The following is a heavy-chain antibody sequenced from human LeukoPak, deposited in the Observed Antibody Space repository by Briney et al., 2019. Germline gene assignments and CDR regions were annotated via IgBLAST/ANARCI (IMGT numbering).Heavy chain of an antibody. D-gene: IGHD3-22*01. Sequence: SQTLSLTCTVSGGSISSGGYYWSWIRQLPGKGLEWIGYIDYSGTAYYNPSLKSRVTISIDTSKNQFSLKLSSVTAADTAVYYCARHGYYYDSSGYTNWFDPWGQGTLVTVSS. CDR2: IDYSGTA. CDR3: ARHGYYYDSSGYTNWFDP. CDR1: GGSISSGGYY. J-gene: IGHJ5*02. V-gene: IGHV4-31*03.